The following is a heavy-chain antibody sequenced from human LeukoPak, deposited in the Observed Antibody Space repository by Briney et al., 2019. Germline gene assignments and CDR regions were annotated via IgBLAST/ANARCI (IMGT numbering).Heavy chain of an antibody. V-gene: IGHV4-31*03. D-gene: IGHD5-12*01. CDR3: ARGGGYSGYDLGDFDY. CDR2: IYYSGST. Sequence: SSETLSLTCTVSGGSISSGGYYWSWIRQHPGKGLEWIGYIYYSGSTYYNPSLKSRVTISVETSKNQFSLKLSSVTAADTAVYYCARGGGYSGYDLGDFDYWGQGTLVTVSS. J-gene: IGHJ4*02. CDR1: GGSISSGGYY.